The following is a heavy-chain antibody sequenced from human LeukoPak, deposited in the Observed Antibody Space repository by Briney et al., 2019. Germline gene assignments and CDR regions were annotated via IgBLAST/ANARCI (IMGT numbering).Heavy chain of an antibody. CDR1: GFTFSTYA. V-gene: IGHV3-21*01. Sequence: RSGGSLRLSCAASGFTFSTYAMSWVRQAPGKGLEWVSSISSSSSYIYYADSVKGRFTISRDNAKISLYLQMNSLRAEDTAVYYCARDPVAGPYYYYGMDVWGQGTTVTVSS. J-gene: IGHJ6*02. CDR3: ARDPVAGPYYYYGMDV. D-gene: IGHD6-19*01. CDR2: ISSSSSYI.